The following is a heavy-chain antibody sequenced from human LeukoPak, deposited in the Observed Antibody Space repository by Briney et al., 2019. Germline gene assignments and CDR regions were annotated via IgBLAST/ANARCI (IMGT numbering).Heavy chain of an antibody. CDR3: ARQSISGSSLSYFDY. Sequence: SETLSLTCTVSGGXISSYYCSWIRQPPGKGLEWIGNIYDSGGTNYNPSLKSRVTISVDTSKNQCSLKLSSVTAADTAVYYCARQSISGSSLSYFDYWGQGTLVNVSS. V-gene: IGHV4-59*01. CDR1: GGXISSYY. CDR2: IYDSGGT. D-gene: IGHD3-22*01. J-gene: IGHJ4*02.